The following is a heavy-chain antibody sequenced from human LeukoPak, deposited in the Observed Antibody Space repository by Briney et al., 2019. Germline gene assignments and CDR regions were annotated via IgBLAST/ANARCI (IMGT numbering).Heavy chain of an antibody. CDR1: GFTFSTYG. CDR2: IVYAGSDK. V-gene: IGHV3-30*02. Sequence: GGSLRLSCAASGFTFSTYGMHWVRQAPGKGLEWVALIVYAGSDKYYADSVRGRFTISRDNSKNTLFLQMNSLRTDDTAVYYCAERDAAGLDYWGQGTLVTVSS. J-gene: IGHJ4*02. D-gene: IGHD6-13*01. CDR3: AERDAAGLDY.